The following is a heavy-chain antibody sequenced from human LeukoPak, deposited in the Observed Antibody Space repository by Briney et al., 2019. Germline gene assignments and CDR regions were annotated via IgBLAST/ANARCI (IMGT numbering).Heavy chain of an antibody. D-gene: IGHD2-2*01. CDR2: ISGSGGST. Sequence: GGSLRLSCAASGFTFSSYAMSWVRQAPGKGLEWVSAISGSGGSTYYADSVKGRFTISRDNAKNSLYLQMNSLRAEDTAVYYCARLIVVVPAALSDYWGQGTLVTVSS. CDR1: GFTFSSYA. V-gene: IGHV3-23*01. CDR3: ARLIVVVPAALSDY. J-gene: IGHJ4*02.